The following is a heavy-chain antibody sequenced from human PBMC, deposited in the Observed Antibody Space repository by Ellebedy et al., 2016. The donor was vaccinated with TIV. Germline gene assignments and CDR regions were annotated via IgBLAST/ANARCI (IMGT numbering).Heavy chain of an antibody. V-gene: IGHV3-66*01. J-gene: IGHJ4*02. CDR2: IYSGGST. CDR3: ARTKYLDY. CDR1: GFTFSNYW. Sequence: PGGSLRLSCAASGFTFSNYWMTWVRQAPGKGLEWVSIIYSGGSTYYADSVKDRFTISRDNSKNTLYLQMSSLRAEDTAIYYCARTKYLDYWGQGTLVTVSS.